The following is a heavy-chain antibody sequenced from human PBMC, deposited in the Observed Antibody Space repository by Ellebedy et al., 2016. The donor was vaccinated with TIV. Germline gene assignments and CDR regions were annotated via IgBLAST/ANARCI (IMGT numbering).Heavy chain of an antibody. CDR2: IYYSGST. D-gene: IGHD4-11*01. J-gene: IGHJ2*01. CDR1: GGSISSYY. Sequence: MPSETLSLTCTVSGGSISSYYWSWIRQPPGKGLEWIGYIYYSGSTNYNPSLKSRVTISVDTSKNQFSLKLSSVTAADTAVYYCARATVTTLNWYFDLWGRGTLVTVSS. CDR3: ARATVTTLNWYFDL. V-gene: IGHV4-59*12.